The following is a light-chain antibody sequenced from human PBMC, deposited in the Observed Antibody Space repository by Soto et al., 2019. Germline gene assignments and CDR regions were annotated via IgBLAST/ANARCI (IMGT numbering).Light chain of an antibody. CDR2: GAS. V-gene: IGKV3-20*01. CDR3: QQSGSSPYT. CDR1: QSVSSSY. J-gene: IGKJ2*01. Sequence: EIGLTQSPGTLSLSPGERATLSCRASQSVSSSYLAWYQQKPGQAPRLLIYGASSRATGISDRFSGSGSGTDLALTISRLEPEDFAVYYCQQSGSSPYTLGQGTKLEIK.